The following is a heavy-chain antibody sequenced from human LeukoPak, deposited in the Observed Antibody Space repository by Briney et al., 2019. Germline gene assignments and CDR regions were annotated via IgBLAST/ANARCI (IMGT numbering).Heavy chain of an antibody. CDR1: GYSFTNYW. Sequence: GESLRISCKGSGYSFTNYWIGWVRQMPGKGLEWMGIIYPADSDTKYSPSFQGQVTISADKSISTAYLHWSSLKASDTAMYYCASGISITATLFDYWGQGTLVTDSS. D-gene: IGHD2-15*01. CDR2: IYPADSDT. V-gene: IGHV5-51*01. CDR3: ASGISITATLFDY. J-gene: IGHJ4*02.